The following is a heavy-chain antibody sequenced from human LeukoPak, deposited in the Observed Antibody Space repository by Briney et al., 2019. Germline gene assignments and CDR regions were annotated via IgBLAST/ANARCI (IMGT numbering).Heavy chain of an antibody. Sequence: GTSVKVSCKASGFTFTSSAMQWVRHARGQRLEWIGWIVVGSGNTNYAQKFQERVTITRDMSTSTAYMELSSLRSEDTDVYYCAAGGLCRASGSYYINDAFDIWGQGTMVTVSS. CDR1: GFTFTSSA. V-gene: IGHV1-58*02. J-gene: IGHJ3*02. CDR3: AAGGLCRASGSYYINDAFDI. D-gene: IGHD3-10*01. CDR2: IVVGSGNT.